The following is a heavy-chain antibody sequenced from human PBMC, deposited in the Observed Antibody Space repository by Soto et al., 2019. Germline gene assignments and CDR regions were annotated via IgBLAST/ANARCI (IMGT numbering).Heavy chain of an antibody. CDR2: VYSTGGN. V-gene: IGHV4-59*08. D-gene: IGHD1-1*01. Sequence: QVQLQQSGPGLVKPSETLSLTCSVSSGPTSSHNWGWIRQTPGRGLEWIGYVYSTGGNSYNPSLNSRVTISADTSTNHISLTLTSVTAADTAVYYCVRQGIGNLHGLVDVWGQGTTVRVSS. CDR3: VRQGIGNLHGLVDV. J-gene: IGHJ6*02. CDR1: SGPTSSHN.